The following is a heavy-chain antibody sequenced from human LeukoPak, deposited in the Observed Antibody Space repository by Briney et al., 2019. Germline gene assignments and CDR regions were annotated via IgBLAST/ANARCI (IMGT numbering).Heavy chain of an antibody. V-gene: IGHV1-8*03. Sequence: GASVKVSCKASGYTFTSYDINWVRQATGQGLEWMGWMNPNSGNTGYAQKFQGRVTITRNTSIGTAYMELSSLRSEDTAVYYCARDRSSSWYLDYWGQGTLVTVSS. D-gene: IGHD6-13*01. CDR2: MNPNSGNT. CDR1: GYTFTSYD. J-gene: IGHJ4*02. CDR3: ARDRSSSWYLDY.